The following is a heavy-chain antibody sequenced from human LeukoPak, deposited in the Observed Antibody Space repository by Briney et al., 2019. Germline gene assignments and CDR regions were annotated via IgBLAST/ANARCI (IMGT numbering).Heavy chain of an antibody. CDR3: ARSSGSYYGFDY. CDR1: GFTFSSYD. J-gene: IGHJ4*02. V-gene: IGHV3-13*01. Sequence: PGGSLRLSCAASGFTFSSYDMHWVRQATGKGLEWVSAIGTAGDTYYPGSVKGRFTISRENAKNSLYLQMNSLRAGDTAVYYCARSSGSYYGFDYWGQGTLVTVSS. CDR2: IGTAGDT. D-gene: IGHD1-26*01.